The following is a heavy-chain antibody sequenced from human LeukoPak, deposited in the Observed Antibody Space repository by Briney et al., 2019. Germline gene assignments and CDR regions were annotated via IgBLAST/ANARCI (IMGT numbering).Heavy chain of an antibody. CDR1: GGSFSSYDYY. D-gene: IGHD3-22*01. Sequence: SQTLSLTCTVSGGSFSSYDYYWRRIRQPPGQGLDWIESIYYSGSPYYNPSLKSRVSISVDTSKKQFSLTLSSVTAADTAVYYCARIRSYYDSGYYPYYIDDGGQGSLVTVSS. V-gene: IGHV4-39*07. CDR2: IYYSGSP. J-gene: IGHJ4*02. CDR3: ARIRSYYDSGYYPYYIDD.